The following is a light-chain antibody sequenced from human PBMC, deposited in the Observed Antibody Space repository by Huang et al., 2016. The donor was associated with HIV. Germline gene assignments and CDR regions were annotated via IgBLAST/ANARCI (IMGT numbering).Light chain of an antibody. Sequence: EIVMTQSPATLSVSPGERATLSYRASQSVSSNVAWYQQKPGQVPRLLIYGASTRATGIPDRFSGSGSETEFTLSISSLQSEDFAFYYCQQYNNWPPDPTFGQGTKLEIK. J-gene: IGKJ2*01. CDR1: QSVSSN. CDR2: GAS. V-gene: IGKV3-15*01. CDR3: QQYNNWPPDPT.